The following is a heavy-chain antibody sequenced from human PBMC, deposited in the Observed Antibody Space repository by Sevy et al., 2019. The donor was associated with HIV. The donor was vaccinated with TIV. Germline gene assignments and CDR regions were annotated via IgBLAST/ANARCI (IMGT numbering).Heavy chain of an antibody. CDR3: AKDWGYSSSWTYYYGMDV. CDR1: GFTFSSYG. V-gene: IGHV3-30*18. J-gene: IGHJ6*02. CDR2: ISYDGSNK. Sequence: GSLRLSCAASGFTFSSYGMHWVRQAPGKGLEWVAVISYDGSNKYYADSVKGRFTISRDNSKNTLYLQMNSLRAEDTAVYYCAKDWGYSSSWTYYYGMDVWGQGTTVTVSS. D-gene: IGHD6-13*01.